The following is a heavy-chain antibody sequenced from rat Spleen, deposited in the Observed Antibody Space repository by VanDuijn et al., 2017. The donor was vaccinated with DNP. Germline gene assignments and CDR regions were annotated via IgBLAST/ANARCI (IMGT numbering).Heavy chain of an antibody. CDR3: TRGVYYGSSWAFDY. CDR1: GFTFSNYY. Sequence: EVQLVESGGGLVQPGRSVRLSCAASGFTFSNYYMAWVRQAPKKGLEWVTSISPSGGGTYYRDSVKGRFTISRDNAKSSLYLQMNSLKSEDTATYYCTRGVYYGSSWAFDYWGQGVMVTVSS. CDR2: ISPSGGGT. V-gene: IGHV5-25*01. J-gene: IGHJ2*01. D-gene: IGHD1-6*01.